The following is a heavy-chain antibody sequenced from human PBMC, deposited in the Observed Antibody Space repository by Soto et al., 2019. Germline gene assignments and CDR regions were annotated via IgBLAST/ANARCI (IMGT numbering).Heavy chain of an antibody. V-gene: IGHV4-4*02. J-gene: IGHJ6*03. CDR1: SGSISSSNW. D-gene: IGHD6-13*01. Sequence: QVQLQESGPGLVKPSGTLSLTCAVSSGSISSSNWWSWVRQPPGKGLEWIGEIYHSGSTNYNPSLKGRVTISVDKSKNQFALKLSSVTAADTAVYYCARDVAEEYYYYMDVWGKGTTVTVSS. CDR2: IYHSGST. CDR3: ARDVAEEYYYYMDV.